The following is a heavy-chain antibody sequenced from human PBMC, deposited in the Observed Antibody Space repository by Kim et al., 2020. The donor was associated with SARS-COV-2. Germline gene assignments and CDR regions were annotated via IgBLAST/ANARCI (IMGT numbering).Heavy chain of an antibody. CDR2: IDPSDSYT. CDR3: ARRNGSGTAWGDLDY. Sequence: GESLKISCKGSGYSFTSYWISWVRQMPGKGLEWMGRIDPSDSYTNYSPSFQGHVTISADKSISTAYLQWSSLKASDTAMYYCARRNGSGTAWGDLDYWGQGTLVTVSS. D-gene: IGHD3-10*01. CDR1: GYSFTSYW. V-gene: IGHV5-10-1*01. J-gene: IGHJ4*02.